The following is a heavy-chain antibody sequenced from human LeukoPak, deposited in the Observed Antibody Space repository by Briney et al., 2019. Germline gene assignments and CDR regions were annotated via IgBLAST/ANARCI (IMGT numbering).Heavy chain of an antibody. V-gene: IGHV1-2*02. J-gene: IGHJ4*02. Sequence: ASVKVSCKASGYTFTGYYMHWVRQAPGQILQWMGWINPKSGGTKYAQKFQGRVTITRDTSISTAYMEVSRLRSDDTAVYYCARGIAAAGPGDYWGQGTLVTVSS. D-gene: IGHD6-13*01. CDR3: ARGIAAAGPGDY. CDR2: INPKSGGT. CDR1: GYTFTGYY.